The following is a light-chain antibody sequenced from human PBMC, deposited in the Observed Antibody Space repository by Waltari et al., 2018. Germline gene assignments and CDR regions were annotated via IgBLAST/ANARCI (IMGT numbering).Light chain of an antibody. Sequence: SCRASESVSNFLAWYQQKPGQAPRLLIYHASNRASGIPDRFSGSGFGTDFSLTISRLEPEDFAVYYCQKYESLPATFGQGTKVEIK. CDR3: QKYESLPAT. CDR2: HAS. CDR1: ESVSNF. J-gene: IGKJ1*01. V-gene: IGKV3-20*01.